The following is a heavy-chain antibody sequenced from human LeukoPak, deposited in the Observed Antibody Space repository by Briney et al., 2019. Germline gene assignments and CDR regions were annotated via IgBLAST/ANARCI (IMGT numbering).Heavy chain of an antibody. CDR3: ARAYDILTGYPAAFDI. V-gene: IGHV4-59*08. J-gene: IGHJ3*02. D-gene: IGHD3-9*01. Sequence: PSETLSLTCTVSGGSISSYYWSWIRQPPGKGLEWIGYIYYSGSTNYNPSLKSRVTISVDTSKNQFSLKLSSVTAADTVVYYCARAYDILTGYPAAFDIWGQGTMVTVSS. CDR1: GGSISSYY. CDR2: IYYSGST.